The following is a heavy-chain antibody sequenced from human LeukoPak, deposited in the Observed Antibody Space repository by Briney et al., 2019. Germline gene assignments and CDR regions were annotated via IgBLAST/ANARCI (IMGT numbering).Heavy chain of an antibody. CDR1: GYTFTGYY. J-gene: IGHJ4*02. Sequence: ASVKVSCKASGYTFTGYYMHWVRQAPGQGLEWMGWINPNSGGTNYAQKFQGRVTMTRDTSISTAYMELRRLRSDDTAVYYCARVRCSGGSCYSDYWGQGTLVTVSS. D-gene: IGHD2-15*01. CDR2: INPNSGGT. V-gene: IGHV1-2*02. CDR3: ARVRCSGGSCYSDY.